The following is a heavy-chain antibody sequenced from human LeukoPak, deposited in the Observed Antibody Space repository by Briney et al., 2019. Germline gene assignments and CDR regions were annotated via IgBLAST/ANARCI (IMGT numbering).Heavy chain of an antibody. D-gene: IGHD1-1*01. Sequence: SETLSLTCNVSGTSISRSAYFWGRVRQSPEKGLEWLGSVSYSGRPYHNPTLKSRVTMSVDTSKNQFSLKLTSVTAAGTAVYYCTRRPNWNGSNVDAWGKGTTVVVSS. CDR2: VSYSGRP. CDR1: GTSISRSAYF. CDR3: TRRPNWNGSNVDA. V-gene: IGHV4-39*01. J-gene: IGHJ6*04.